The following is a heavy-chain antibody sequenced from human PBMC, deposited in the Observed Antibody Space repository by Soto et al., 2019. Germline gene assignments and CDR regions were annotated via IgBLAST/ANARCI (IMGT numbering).Heavy chain of an antibody. D-gene: IGHD6-6*01. Sequence: PGGSLRLSCVVSGVTFSSYGMHWVRQAPGKGLEWVAVISYDGSNKYYADSVKGRFTISRDNSKNTLYLQMNSLRAEDTAVYYCAKVGIAARTNWFDPWGQGTLVTVSS. J-gene: IGHJ5*02. CDR1: GVTFSSYG. CDR2: ISYDGSNK. CDR3: AKVGIAARTNWFDP. V-gene: IGHV3-30*18.